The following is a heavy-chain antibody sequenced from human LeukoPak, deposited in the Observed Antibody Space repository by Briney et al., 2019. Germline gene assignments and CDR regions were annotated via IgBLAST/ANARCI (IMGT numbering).Heavy chain of an antibody. V-gene: IGHV3-23*05. D-gene: IGHD3-16*01. CDR2: MYTGGTT. CDR1: GFTSSSYA. J-gene: IGHJ4*02. Sequence: GGSLRLSCAASGFTSSSYAMSWVRQAPGKGLEWVSAMYTGGTTYYADSVKGRFTISRDNSRNTLFLHMSSLRADDTAVYYCAKDEATSGGGLASWGQGTLVTVSS. CDR3: AKDEATSGGGLAS.